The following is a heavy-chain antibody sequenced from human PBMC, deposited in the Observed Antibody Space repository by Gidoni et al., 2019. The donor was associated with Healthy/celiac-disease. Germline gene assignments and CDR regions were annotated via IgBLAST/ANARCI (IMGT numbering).Heavy chain of an antibody. CDR2: SSGSGGST. CDR1: GFTFSSYA. D-gene: IGHD6-19*01. Sequence: EVQLLESGGGLVQPGGSLSISCAASGFTFSSYAMSWVRRAPGKGLRGVSASSGSGGSTYDADSVKGRSTISRDNSKNTLYLQMNSRRADDTAVYYCAKDVLATYSSGWYDPFDYWGQGTLVTVSS. V-gene: IGHV3-23*01. J-gene: IGHJ4*02. CDR3: AKDVLATYSSGWYDPFDY.